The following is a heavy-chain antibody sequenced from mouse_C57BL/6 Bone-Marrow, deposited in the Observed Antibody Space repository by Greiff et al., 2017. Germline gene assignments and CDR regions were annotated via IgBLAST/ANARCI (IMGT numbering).Heavy chain of an antibody. J-gene: IGHJ3*01. Sequence: VQLQQPGAELVMPGASVKLSCKASGYTFTSYWMHWVKQRPGQGLEWIGEIDPSDSYTNYNQKFKGKSTLTVDKSSSTAYMQLSSLTSEDSAVYYCAREGGYDYDVTWFAYWGQETLVTVSA. V-gene: IGHV1-69*01. CDR1: GYTFTSYW. CDR2: IDPSDSYT. D-gene: IGHD2-4*01. CDR3: AREGGYDYDVTWFAY.